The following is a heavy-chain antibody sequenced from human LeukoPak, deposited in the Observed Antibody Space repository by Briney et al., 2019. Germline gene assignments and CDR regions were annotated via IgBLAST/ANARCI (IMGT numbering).Heavy chain of an antibody. CDR1: GFTFSSYA. CDR2: ISGSGGST. J-gene: IGHJ6*02. D-gene: IGHD6-13*01. V-gene: IGHV3-23*01. Sequence: GGSLRLSCAASGFTFSSYAMSWVRQAPGKGLEWVSAISGSGGSTYYADSVKGRFTISRDNSKNTLYLQMNSLRAEDTAVYYCANPQQLVRNYYYGMDVWGQGTTVTVSS. CDR3: ANPQQLVRNYYYGMDV.